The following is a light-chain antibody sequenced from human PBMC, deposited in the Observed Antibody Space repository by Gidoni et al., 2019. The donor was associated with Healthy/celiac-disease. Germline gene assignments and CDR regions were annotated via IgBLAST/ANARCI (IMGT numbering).Light chain of an antibody. CDR1: QSVSSSY. V-gene: IGKV3-20*01. CDR3: QQYGSSPPLT. CDR2: GAA. J-gene: IGKJ4*01. Sequence: ELVLTQSPGTLSLSPGERATLSCRASQSVSSSYLAWYQQKPGQSPRRLIYGAASRATGIPDRVRGSGSGTEFTLTISRLEPEDFAVYYCQQYGSSPPLTFGGGTKVEIK.